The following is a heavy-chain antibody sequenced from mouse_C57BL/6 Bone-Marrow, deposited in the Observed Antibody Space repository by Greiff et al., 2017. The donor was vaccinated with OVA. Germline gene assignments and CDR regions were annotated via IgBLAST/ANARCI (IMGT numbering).Heavy chain of an antibody. CDR1: GFTFSSYA. CDR2: ISDGGSYT. D-gene: IGHD1-1*01. CDR3: ARGRFSYYYGSSLDYFDY. J-gene: IGHJ2*01. V-gene: IGHV5-4*03. Sequence: EVKLVESGGGLVKPGGSLKLSCAASGFTFSSYAMSWVRQTPEKRLEWVATISDGGSYTYYPDNVKGRFTISRDNAKNNLYLQMSHLKSEDTAMYYCARGRFSYYYGSSLDYFDYWGQGTTLTVSS.